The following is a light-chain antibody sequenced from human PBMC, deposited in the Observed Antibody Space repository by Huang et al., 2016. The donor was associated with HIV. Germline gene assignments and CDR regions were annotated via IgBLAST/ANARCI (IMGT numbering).Light chain of an antibody. Sequence: EIVLTQSPGTLSLSPGERATLSCWASQSVTSDYVAWYQQKPGQAPRLLIYGASIRATVIPDRLSGSGSVTYFTLTISRLEPGDFAVYYCQQYGSSLGSFGGGTKVEIK. CDR2: GAS. V-gene: IGKV3-20*01. CDR3: QQYGSSLGS. CDR1: QSVTSDY. J-gene: IGKJ4*01.